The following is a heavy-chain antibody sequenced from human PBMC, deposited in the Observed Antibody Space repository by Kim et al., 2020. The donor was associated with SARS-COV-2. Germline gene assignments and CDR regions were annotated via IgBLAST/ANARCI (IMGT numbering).Heavy chain of an antibody. CDR1: GYTFTSYG. D-gene: IGHD6-19*01. J-gene: IGHJ4*02. CDR2: ISAYNGNT. Sequence: ASVKVSCKASGYTFTSYGISWVRQAPGQGLEWMGWISAYNGNTNYAQKLQGRVTMTTDTSTSTAYMELRSLRSDDTAVYYCARAARSIAVAGTFLYWGQGTLVPVSS. CDR3: ARAARSIAVAGTFLY. V-gene: IGHV1-18*01.